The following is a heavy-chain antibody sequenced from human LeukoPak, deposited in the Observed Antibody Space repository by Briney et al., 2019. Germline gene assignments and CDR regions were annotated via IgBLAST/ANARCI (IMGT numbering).Heavy chain of an antibody. J-gene: IGHJ4*02. V-gene: IGHV4-4*07. CDR2: IYTSRST. CDR1: GGSISSYY. CDR3: ARADYYDSSGYYTFDY. D-gene: IGHD3-22*01. Sequence: SETLSLTCTVSGGSISSYYWSWIRQPAGKGLEWIGRIYTSRSTNYNPSLKSRVTMSVDTSKNQFSLKLSSVTAADTAVYYCARADYYDSSGYYTFDYWGQGTLVTVSS.